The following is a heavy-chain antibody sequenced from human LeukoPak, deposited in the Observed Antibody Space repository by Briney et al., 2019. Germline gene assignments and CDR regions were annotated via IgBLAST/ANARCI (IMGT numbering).Heavy chain of an antibody. CDR1: GFTFSSYG. J-gene: IGHJ4*02. CDR3: AKDDTLRFLEWLHAPSFDY. D-gene: IGHD3-3*01. CDR2: IWYGGSTN. V-gene: IGHV3-33*06. Sequence: ARSLSLTCAASGFTFSSYGMRWVRLAPGKGLEWVAVIWYGGSTNYYADFVKGLFTFARENSKNTLYLQMNSLRAEDTAVYYCAKDDTLRFLEWLHAPSFDYWGQGALVTVSS.